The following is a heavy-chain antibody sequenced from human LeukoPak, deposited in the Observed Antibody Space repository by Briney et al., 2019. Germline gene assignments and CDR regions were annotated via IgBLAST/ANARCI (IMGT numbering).Heavy chain of an antibody. CDR2: INHSGST. V-gene: IGHV4-34*01. CDR3: ARGVTTGP. CDR1: GGSFSGYY. J-gene: IGHJ5*02. Sequence: SETLSLTCAVYGGSFSGYYWSWIRQPLGKGLEWIGEINHSGSTNYNPSLKSRVTISVDTSKNQFSLKLSSVTAADTAVYYCARGVTTGPWGQGTLVTVSS. D-gene: IGHD4-17*01.